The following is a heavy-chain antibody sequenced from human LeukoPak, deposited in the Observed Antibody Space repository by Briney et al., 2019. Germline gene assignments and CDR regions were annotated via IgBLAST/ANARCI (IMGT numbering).Heavy chain of an antibody. J-gene: IGHJ3*02. Sequence: GRSLRLSCAASGFTFSDHYMDWVRQAPGKGLEWVGRTRNKANGYTTEYAASVKGRFTISRDDSKNSLYLEMNSLKTEDTGVYYCARDYGDYVALDIWGQGTMVTVSS. CDR1: GFTFSDHY. D-gene: IGHD4-17*01. CDR2: TRNKANGYTT. V-gene: IGHV3-72*01. CDR3: ARDYGDYVALDI.